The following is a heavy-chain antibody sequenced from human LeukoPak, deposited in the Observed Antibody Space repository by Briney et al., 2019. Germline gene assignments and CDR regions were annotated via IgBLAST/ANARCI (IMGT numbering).Heavy chain of an antibody. D-gene: IGHD2-15*01. Sequence: GGSLRLSCAASGFTFSNAWMSWVRQAPGKGLEWVGRIKSKTDGGTTDYAAPVKGRFTISRDDSKNTLYLQMNSLRAEDTAVYYCAKYCSGGSCYSGLYWGQGTLVTVSS. V-gene: IGHV3-15*01. CDR1: GFTFSNAW. CDR2: IKSKTDGGTT. J-gene: IGHJ4*02. CDR3: AKYCSGGSCYSGLY.